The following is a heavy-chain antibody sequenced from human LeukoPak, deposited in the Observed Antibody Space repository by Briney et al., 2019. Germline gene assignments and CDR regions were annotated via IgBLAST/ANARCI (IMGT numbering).Heavy chain of an antibody. CDR2: IKQDGSEK. D-gene: IGHD3-9*01. CDR1: GFTFSNYW. CDR3: ARESLLTGYN. Sequence: RPGGSPRLSCAASGFTFSNYWMSWVRQAPGKGLEWVAKIKQDGSEKYYVDSVKGRFTISRDNAKNSLYLQMNSLRAEDTAVYYCARESLLTGYNWGQGSLVTVSS. V-gene: IGHV3-7*04. J-gene: IGHJ4*02.